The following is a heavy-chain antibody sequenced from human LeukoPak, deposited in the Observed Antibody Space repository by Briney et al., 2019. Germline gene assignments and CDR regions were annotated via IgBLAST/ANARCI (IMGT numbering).Heavy chain of an antibody. CDR2: IYSDNT. CDR1: GFTVSSNS. D-gene: IGHD4/OR15-4a*01. CDR3: ARQAGAYSHPYDY. V-gene: IGHV3-53*01. J-gene: IGHJ4*02. Sequence: QTGGSLRLSCTVSGFTVSSNSMSWVRQAPGKGLEWVSFIYSDNTHYPDSVKGRFTISRDNSKNTLYLQMNSLRAEDTAVYYCARQAGAYSHPYDYWGQGTLVTVSS.